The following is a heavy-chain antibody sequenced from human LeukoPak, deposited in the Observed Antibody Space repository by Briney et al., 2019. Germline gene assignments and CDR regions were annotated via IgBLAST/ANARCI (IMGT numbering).Heavy chain of an antibody. D-gene: IGHD3-22*01. V-gene: IGHV4-61*02. CDR3: ARDYDRSVFDY. CDR1: GGSISSGSYY. Sequence: SETLSLTCTVSGGSISSGSYYWSWIRQPAGKGLEWIGRIYTSGSTNYNPSLKSRVTISVDTSKNQFSLKLSSVTAADTAVYYCARDYDRSVFDYWGQGTLVTVSS. CDR2: IYTSGST. J-gene: IGHJ4*02.